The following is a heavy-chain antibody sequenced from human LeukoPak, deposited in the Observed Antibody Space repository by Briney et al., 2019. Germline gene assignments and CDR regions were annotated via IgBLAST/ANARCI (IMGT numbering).Heavy chain of an antibody. D-gene: IGHD2-21*01. CDR1: GGSISGYY. CDR2: IYYSGST. CDR3: ARIAPDGDYYYYYMDV. J-gene: IGHJ6*03. V-gene: IGHV4-59*13. Sequence: SETLSLTCTVSGGSISGYYWSWIRQPPGKGLEWIGYIYYSGSTNYNPSLKSRVTISVDTSQNQFSLRLSSVTAADTAVYYCARIAPDGDYYYYYMDVWGKGTTVTISS.